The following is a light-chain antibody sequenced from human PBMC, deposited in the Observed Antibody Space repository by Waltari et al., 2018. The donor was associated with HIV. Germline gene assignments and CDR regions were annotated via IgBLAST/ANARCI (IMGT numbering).Light chain of an antibody. Sequence: DIQMTQSPSTLSASVGARVIITCRASQSIGSWLALYQPAPGQAPKHLTYQASTLQSGVPSRFSGSGSETEFTLTFNSLQPDDFATYYCQQYDSYSWTFGQGTKVDIK. J-gene: IGKJ1*01. CDR1: QSIGSW. CDR2: QAS. CDR3: QQYDSYSWT. V-gene: IGKV1-5*03.